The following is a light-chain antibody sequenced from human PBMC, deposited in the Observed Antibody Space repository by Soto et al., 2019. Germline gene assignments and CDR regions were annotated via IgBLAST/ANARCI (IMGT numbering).Light chain of an antibody. J-gene: IGLJ3*02. Sequence: QSVLTQPPSVSAAPGQQVTISCSGSNANIGSNSVAWYQQVPGSAPKLLIYDNYHRPSGIPDRFSGSKSGTSATLAITGLQTGDEADYYSGTWDGSMSGGGVFGGGTKLTVL. CDR3: GTWDGSMSGGGV. V-gene: IGLV1-51*01. CDR1: NANIGSNS. CDR2: DNY.